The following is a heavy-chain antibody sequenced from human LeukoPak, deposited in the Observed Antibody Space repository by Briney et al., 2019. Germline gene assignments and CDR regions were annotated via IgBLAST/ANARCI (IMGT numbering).Heavy chain of an antibody. CDR2: IYYSGST. CDR3: ARQEAEYNWNDNYYYYGMDV. J-gene: IGHJ6*02. V-gene: IGHV4-39*01. Sequence: SETLSLTCTVSGGSISSSSYYWGWIRQPPGKGLEWIGSIYYSGSTYYNPSLKSRVTISVDTSKNQFSLKLSSVTAADTAVYYCARQEAEYNWNDNYYYYGMDVWGQGTTVTVSS. CDR1: GGSISSSSYY. D-gene: IGHD1-20*01.